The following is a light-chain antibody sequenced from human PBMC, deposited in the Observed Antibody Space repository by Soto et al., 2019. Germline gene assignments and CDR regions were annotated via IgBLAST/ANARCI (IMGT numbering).Light chain of an antibody. CDR3: QNYNRAPWT. J-gene: IGKJ1*01. CDR2: GAS. CDR1: QDISNY. V-gene: IGKV1-27*01. Sequence: DIQMTQSPSSLSASVGDRVTITCRASQDISNYLAWYQQKPGEVPKLLIYGASTLQSGVPSRFSGSRSGTDFPLTISSLQTEDVATYYCQNYNRAPWTFGQGTKVETK.